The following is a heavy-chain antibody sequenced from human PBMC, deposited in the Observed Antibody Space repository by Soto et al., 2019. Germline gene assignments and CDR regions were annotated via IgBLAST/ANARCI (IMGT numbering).Heavy chain of an antibody. V-gene: IGHV3-23*01. CDR2: ICGSGGST. J-gene: IGHJ4*02. CDR1: GFTFSSYA. D-gene: IGHD1-26*01. CDR3: AKVGSGSYDY. Sequence: EVQLLESGGGLVQPGGSLRLSCAASGFTFSSYAMSWVRQAPGKGLEWVSAICGSGGSTYYADSVKCWFTISRDNSKNTLYLQMNSLRAEDTAVYYCAKVGSGSYDYWGQGTLVTVSS.